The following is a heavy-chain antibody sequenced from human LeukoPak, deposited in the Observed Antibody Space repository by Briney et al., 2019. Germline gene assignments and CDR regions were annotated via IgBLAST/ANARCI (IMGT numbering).Heavy chain of an antibody. D-gene: IGHD2-15*01. CDR1: GFTFSSYA. CDR2: ISGSGGST. Sequence: PGGSLRLSCAASGFTFSSYAMSWVRQAPGKGLEWVSAISGSGGSTYYADSVKGRFTISRDNSKNTLYLQMNSLRAEDTAVYYCAKDRPEQWYCSGGSCLGPDYWGQGTLVTVSS. J-gene: IGHJ4*02. V-gene: IGHV3-23*01. CDR3: AKDRPEQWYCSGGSCLGPDY.